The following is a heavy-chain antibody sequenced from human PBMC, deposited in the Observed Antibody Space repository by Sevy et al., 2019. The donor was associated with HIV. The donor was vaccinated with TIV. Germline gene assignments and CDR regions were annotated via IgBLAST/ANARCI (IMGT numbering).Heavy chain of an antibody. CDR1: GGSISSGGYY. Sequence: LSLTCTVSGGSISSGGYYWSWIRQHPGKGLEWIGYIYYSGSTYYNPSLKSRVTISVDTSKNQFSLKLSSVTAADTAVYYCAREGFMSAVDYWGQGTLVTVSS. CDR3: AREGFMSAVDY. J-gene: IGHJ4*02. V-gene: IGHV4-31*03. D-gene: IGHD3-16*01. CDR2: IYYSGST.